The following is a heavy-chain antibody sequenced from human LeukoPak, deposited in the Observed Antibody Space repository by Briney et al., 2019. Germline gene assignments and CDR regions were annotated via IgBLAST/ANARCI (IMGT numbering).Heavy chain of an antibody. V-gene: IGHV3-48*03. CDR3: VIGYSGSFDFDH. CDR2: ISSSGSTI. CDR1: GFTFSSYE. Sequence: PGGSLRLSCAASGFTFSSYEMNWVRQAPGKGLEWVSYISSSGSTIYYADSVKGRFTISRDNAKNSLYLQMKSLRAEDTAVYYCVIGYSGSFDFDHWGQGTLVTVSS. J-gene: IGHJ4*02. D-gene: IGHD5-12*01.